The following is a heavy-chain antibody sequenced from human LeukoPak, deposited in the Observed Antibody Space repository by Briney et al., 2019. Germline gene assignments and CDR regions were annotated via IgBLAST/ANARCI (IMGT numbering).Heavy chain of an antibody. CDR1: GYTFTSYD. CDR2: MNPNSGNT. Sequence: ASVKVSCKASGYTFTSYDINWVRQATGQGLEWMGWMNPNSGNTGYAQKFQGRVTMTRNTSISTAYMELSSLRSEDAAVYSCARGGSYYYDSSGYFHWGQGTLVTVSS. V-gene: IGHV1-8*01. D-gene: IGHD3-22*01. J-gene: IGHJ4*02. CDR3: ARGGSYYYDSSGYFH.